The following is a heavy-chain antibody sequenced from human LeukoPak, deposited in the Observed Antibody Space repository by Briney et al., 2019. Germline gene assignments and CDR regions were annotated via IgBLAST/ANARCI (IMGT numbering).Heavy chain of an antibody. J-gene: IGHJ4*02. CDR2: IIPIVGIP. Sequence: ASVKVSCKASGYTFTSYGISWVRQAPGQGLEWMGRIIPIVGIPNYAQKFQDRVTITADKSTSTAYMELSSLRSEDTAMYYCARGEGYGGYWGQGTLVTVSS. CDR3: ARGEGYGGY. V-gene: IGHV1-69*04. CDR1: GYTFTSYG. D-gene: IGHD2-15*01.